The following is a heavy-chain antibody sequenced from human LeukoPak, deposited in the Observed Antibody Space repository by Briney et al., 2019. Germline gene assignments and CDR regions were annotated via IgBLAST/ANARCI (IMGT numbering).Heavy chain of an antibody. CDR2: INSDASST. Sequence: GGSLRLSCAASGFTFSSYWMHRVRQAPGKGLVWVSRINSDASSTSYADSVKGRFTISRDNAKNTLFLQMNSLKADDTAVYYCIRDDGNYGIDYWGQGTLVTVSS. CDR3: IRDDGNYGIDY. V-gene: IGHV3-74*01. D-gene: IGHD1-7*01. J-gene: IGHJ4*02. CDR1: GFTFSSYW.